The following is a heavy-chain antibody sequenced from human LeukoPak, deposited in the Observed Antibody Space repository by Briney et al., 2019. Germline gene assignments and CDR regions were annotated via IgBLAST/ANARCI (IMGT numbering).Heavy chain of an antibody. CDR1: GYTFTSYG. CDR3: ARLREDIVVVPAAMLNWFDP. D-gene: IGHD2-2*01. V-gene: IGHV1-18*04. CDR2: ISAYNGNT. Sequence: ASVKVSCKTSGYTFTSYGISWVRQAPGQGLEWMGWISAYNGNTNYAQKLQGRVTMTTDTSTSTAYMELRSLRSDDTAVHYCARLREDIVVVPAAMLNWFDPWGQGTLVTVSS. J-gene: IGHJ5*02.